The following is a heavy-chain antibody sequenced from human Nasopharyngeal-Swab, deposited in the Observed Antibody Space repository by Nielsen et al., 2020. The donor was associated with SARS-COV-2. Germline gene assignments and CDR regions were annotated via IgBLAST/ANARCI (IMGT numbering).Heavy chain of an antibody. CDR2: INAGNGNT. Sequence: WVRQAPGQRLEWMGWINAGNGNTKYSQKFQGRVTITRDTSASTAYMELSSLRSEDTAVYYCARGRGYYGSGGYYYYIDVWGKGTAVTVSS. J-gene: IGHJ6*03. D-gene: IGHD3-10*01. V-gene: IGHV1-3*01. CDR3: ARGRGYYGSGGYYYYIDV.